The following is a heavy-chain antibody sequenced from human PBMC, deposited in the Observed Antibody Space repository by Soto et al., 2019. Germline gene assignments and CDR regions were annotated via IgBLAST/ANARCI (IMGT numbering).Heavy chain of an antibody. D-gene: IGHD6-6*01. CDR1: GGTFSSYA. J-gene: IGHJ4*02. V-gene: IGHV1-69*13. CDR3: ATLPSSSSSID. Sequence: GASVKVSCKASGGTFSSYAISWVRQAPGQGLEWMGGIIPIFGTANYAQKFQGRVTITADGSTSTAYMELSSLRSEDTAVYYCATLPSSSSSIDWGQGTLVTVSS. CDR2: IIPIFGTA.